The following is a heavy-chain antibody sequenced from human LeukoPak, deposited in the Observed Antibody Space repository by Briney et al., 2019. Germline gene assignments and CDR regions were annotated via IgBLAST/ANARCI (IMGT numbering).Heavy chain of an antibody. D-gene: IGHD6-13*01. J-gene: IGHJ3*02. V-gene: IGHV3-21*01. Sequence: GGSLRLSCAASGFTFSSYSMNWVRQAPGKGLEWVSSISSSSSYIYYADSVKGRFTISRDNAKNSLYLQMNSLRAEDTAVYYCARGRQQLVLDAFDIWGQGTTVTVSS. CDR2: ISSSSSYI. CDR3: ARGRQQLVLDAFDI. CDR1: GFTFSSYS.